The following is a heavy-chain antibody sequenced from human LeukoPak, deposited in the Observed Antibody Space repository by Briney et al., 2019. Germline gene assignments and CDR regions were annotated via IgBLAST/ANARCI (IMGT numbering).Heavy chain of an antibody. V-gene: IGHV4-39*07. D-gene: IGHD6-19*01. CDR3: ARSEQWLVPLDH. CDR2: IYYSGST. J-gene: IGHJ4*02. CDR1: GGSISSSTYY. Sequence: SETLSLTCTVSGGSISSSTYYWGWIRQPPGKGLEWFGSIYYSGSTYYNPSLNSRVTISVDTSKNQFSLKLSSVTAADTAVYYCARSEQWLVPLDHWGQGTLVTVSS.